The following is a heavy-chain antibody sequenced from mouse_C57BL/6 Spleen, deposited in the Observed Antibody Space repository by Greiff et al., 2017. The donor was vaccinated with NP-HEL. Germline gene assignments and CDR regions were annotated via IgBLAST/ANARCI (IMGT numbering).Heavy chain of an antibody. J-gene: IGHJ1*03. CDR3: ARSEITTVVAGVDWYFDV. D-gene: IGHD1-1*01. CDR2: INPNNGGT. CDR1: GYTFTDYY. Sequence: EVQLQQSGPELVKPGASVKISCKASGYTFTDYYMNWVKQSHGKSLEWIGDINPNNGGTSYNQKFKGKATLTVDKSSSTAYMELRSLTSEDSAVYYCARSEITTVVAGVDWYFDVWGTGTTVTVSS. V-gene: IGHV1-26*01.